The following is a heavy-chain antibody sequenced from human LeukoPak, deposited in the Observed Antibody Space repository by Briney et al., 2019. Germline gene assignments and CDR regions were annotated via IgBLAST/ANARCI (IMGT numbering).Heavy chain of an antibody. J-gene: IGHJ4*02. CDR2: ISSSGSTI. CDR3: ARVQAHTDYVDY. CDR1: GFTFSSYS. D-gene: IGHD2-2*02. Sequence: TGGSLRLSCAASGFTFSSYSMNWVRQAPGKGLEWVSSISSSGSTIYYADSVKGRFTMSRDNAKTSLYLQMNSLRAEDTAVYYCARVQAHTDYVDYWGQGTLVTVSS. V-gene: IGHV3-48*04.